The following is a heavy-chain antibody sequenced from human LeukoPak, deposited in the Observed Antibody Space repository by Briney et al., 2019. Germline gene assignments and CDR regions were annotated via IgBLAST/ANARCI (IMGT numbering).Heavy chain of an antibody. V-gene: IGHV3-71*01. J-gene: IGHJ4*02. CDR3: AREPTSSYYDSSGWPDY. CDR1: GFTFSDYY. D-gene: IGHD3-22*01. CDR2: IRSRAYGATT. Sequence: GGSLRLSCAASGFTFSDYYMSWVRQAPGKGLEWVRFIRSRAYGATTEYAASVKGRFTISRDDSKSIAYLQMNSLRAEDTAAYYCAREPTSSYYDSSGWPDYWGQGTLVTVSS.